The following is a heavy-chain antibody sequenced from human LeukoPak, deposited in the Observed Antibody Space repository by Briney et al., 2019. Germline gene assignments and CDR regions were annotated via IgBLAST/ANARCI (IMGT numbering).Heavy chain of an antibody. CDR3: ARDYIGYCSGGSCYSGNY. CDR2: IILIFGTA. D-gene: IGHD2-15*01. V-gene: IGHV1-69*06. Sequence: SVKVSCKASGYTFTSYAISWVRQALGQGLEWMGRIILIFGTASYAQKFQGRVTITADKSTSTAYMELSSLRSEDTAVYYCARDYIGYCSGGSCYSGNYWGQGTLVTVSS. J-gene: IGHJ4*02. CDR1: GYTFTSYA.